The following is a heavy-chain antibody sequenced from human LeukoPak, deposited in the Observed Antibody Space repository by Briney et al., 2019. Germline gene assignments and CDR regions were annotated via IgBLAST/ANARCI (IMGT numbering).Heavy chain of an antibody. Sequence: GGSLRLSCAASGFTFSSYAMSWVRQAPGKGLEWVSAISGSGGSTYYADSVKGRFTISRDNSKNTLYLQMNSLRAEDTAVYYFTPLGVTTWLDYWGQGTLVTVSS. D-gene: IGHD4-17*01. CDR2: ISGSGGST. V-gene: IGHV3-23*01. CDR3: TPLGVTTWLDY. CDR1: GFTFSSYA. J-gene: IGHJ4*02.